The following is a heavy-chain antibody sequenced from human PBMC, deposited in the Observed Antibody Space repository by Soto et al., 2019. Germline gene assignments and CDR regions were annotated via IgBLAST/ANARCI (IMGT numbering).Heavy chain of an antibody. Sequence: GGSLRLSCVASGFTFSTYWMGWVRQAPGKGLEWVANIKPDGSAKYYVDSVKGRFTISRDNGKKSLYLQMNTLRADDTGVYYCAGREIATGSYGGVYWGQGTPVTVSS. CDR1: GFTFSTYW. D-gene: IGHD2-21*01. CDR3: AGREIATGSYGGVY. V-gene: IGHV3-7*01. CDR2: IKPDGSAK. J-gene: IGHJ4*02.